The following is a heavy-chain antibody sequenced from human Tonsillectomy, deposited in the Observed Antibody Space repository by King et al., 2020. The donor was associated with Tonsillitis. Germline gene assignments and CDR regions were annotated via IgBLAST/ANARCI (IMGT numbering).Heavy chain of an antibody. D-gene: IGHD4-23*01. CDR1: GGSIRSSSYY. V-gene: IGHV4-39*07. J-gene: IGHJ3*02. CDR2: MYYSGTT. Sequence: QLQESGPGLVKPSETLSLTCTVSGGSIRSSSYYWGWVRQPPGKGREWIATMYYSGTTYYNPSLQSRVTISIDTSKNLLSLNVTSVAAADTAMYYCGTDYGGYSGAFDIWGPGTMLTVSS. CDR3: GTDYGGYSGAFDI.